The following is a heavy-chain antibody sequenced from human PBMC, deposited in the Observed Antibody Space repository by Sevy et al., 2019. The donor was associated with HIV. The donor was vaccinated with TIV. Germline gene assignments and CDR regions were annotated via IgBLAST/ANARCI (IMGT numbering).Heavy chain of an antibody. CDR1: GFIFDDYG. V-gene: IGHV3-20*04. CDR2: IIWNGVST. CDR3: AKGTCCGGAGYYFDN. Sequence: GGSLRLSCVASGFIFDDYGMSWVRQTPGKGLEWVCGIIWNGVSTNYADSVKGRLSISRDKGKNSLYLEMKSLRAEDTAVYYGAKGTCCGGAGYYFDNWGQGTLVTVSS. D-gene: IGHD2-21*01. J-gene: IGHJ4*02.